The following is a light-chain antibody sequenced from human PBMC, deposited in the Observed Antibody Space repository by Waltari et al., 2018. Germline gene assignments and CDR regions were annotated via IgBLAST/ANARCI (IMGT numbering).Light chain of an antibody. J-gene: IGLJ2*01. CDR3: SSYTTSSTLV. V-gene: IGLV2-14*03. CDR2: DLN. Sequence: QSALTQPASVSGSPGQSITLSCTGSNSDIGGYNFVSWYQQHPATAPTLMIYDLNKRPSGVSNRFSASKAGKTASLTISGLQAEDEANYYCSSYTTSSTLVFGGGTKVTVL. CDR1: NSDIGGYNF.